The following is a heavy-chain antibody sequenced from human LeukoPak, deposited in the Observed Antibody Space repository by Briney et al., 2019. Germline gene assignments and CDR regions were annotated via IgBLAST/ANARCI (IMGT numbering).Heavy chain of an antibody. J-gene: IGHJ4*02. D-gene: IGHD2-15*01. Sequence: ASVKVSCKASGYTFTSYAMNWVRQAPGQGLEWMGWINTNTGNPTYAQGFTGRFVFSLDTSVSTAYLQISSLKAEDTAVYYCARDYCSGGSCYDETFDYWGQGTLVTVSS. CDR3: ARDYCSGGSCYDETFDY. CDR2: INTNTGNP. CDR1: GYTFTSYA. V-gene: IGHV7-4-1*02.